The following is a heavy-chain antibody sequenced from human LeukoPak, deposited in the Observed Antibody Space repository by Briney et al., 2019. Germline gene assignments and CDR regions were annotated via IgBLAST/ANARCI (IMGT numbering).Heavy chain of an antibody. CDR1: GGSISSYY. Sequence: SETLSLTCTVSGGSISSYYWSWVRQPPGKRLEWIGYIYYSGSTNYNPSLKSRVTISVDTSKNQFSLKLSSVTAADTAVYYCARVGPGTMPIDYWGQGTLVTVSS. CDR2: IYYSGST. J-gene: IGHJ4*02. CDR3: ARVGPGTMPIDY. D-gene: IGHD2-2*01. V-gene: IGHV4-59*01.